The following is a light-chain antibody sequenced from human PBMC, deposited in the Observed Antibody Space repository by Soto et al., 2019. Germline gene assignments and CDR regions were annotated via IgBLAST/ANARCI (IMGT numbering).Light chain of an antibody. CDR3: QQYGSSLT. Sequence: EIVLTQSPATLSLSPGERATLSCRASQSVTSYLAWYQQKPGQAPRLLIYGASSRATGIPDRFSGSGSGTDFTLTISRLEPEDFAAYYCQQYGSSLTFGPGTKVDIK. CDR2: GAS. J-gene: IGKJ3*01. V-gene: IGKV3-20*01. CDR1: QSVTSY.